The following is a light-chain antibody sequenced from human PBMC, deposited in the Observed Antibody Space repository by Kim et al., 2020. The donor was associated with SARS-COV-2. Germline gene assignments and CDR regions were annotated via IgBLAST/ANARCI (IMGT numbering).Light chain of an antibody. V-gene: IGLV3-1*01. CDR2: QDN. Sequence: SYELTQPPSVSVSPGQTASITCTGDNLGEKFTCWYQQRPGQSPVMVIYQDNHRPSGIPERFSGSNSGNTATLTISGTQAMDEAHYYCQAWDSGTVVFGGG. CDR1: NLGEKF. J-gene: IGLJ2*01. CDR3: QAWDSGTVV.